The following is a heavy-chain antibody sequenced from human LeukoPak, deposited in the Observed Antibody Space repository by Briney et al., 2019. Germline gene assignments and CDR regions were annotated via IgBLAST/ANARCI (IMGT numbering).Heavy chain of an antibody. D-gene: IGHD3-16*01. CDR2: IVVGSGST. Sequence: TSVKVSCKASGFTFTSSAMQWVRQARGQRLEWIGWIVVGSGSTNYAQKFQERVTITRDMSTSTAYMELSSLRSEDTAVYYCASRPLRYYYYGMDVWGQGTTVTVSS. J-gene: IGHJ6*02. CDR3: ASRPLRYYYYGMDV. CDR1: GFTFTSSA. V-gene: IGHV1-58*02.